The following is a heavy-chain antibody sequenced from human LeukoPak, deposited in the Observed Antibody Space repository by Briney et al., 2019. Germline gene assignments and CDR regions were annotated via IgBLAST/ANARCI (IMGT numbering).Heavy chain of an antibody. CDR3: ARNPPRIVGATEAYWYFDL. V-gene: IGHV4-34*01. CDR1: GGSLSGYY. Sequence: PSETLSLTCAVNGGSLSGYYWSWIRQSPGKGLEWIEEMNHSGSTNYNPSLKSRVTISVDTSKNQFSLKLSSVTAADTAVYYCARNPPRIVGATEAYWYFDLWGRGTLVTVSS. CDR2: MNHSGST. J-gene: IGHJ2*01. D-gene: IGHD1-26*01.